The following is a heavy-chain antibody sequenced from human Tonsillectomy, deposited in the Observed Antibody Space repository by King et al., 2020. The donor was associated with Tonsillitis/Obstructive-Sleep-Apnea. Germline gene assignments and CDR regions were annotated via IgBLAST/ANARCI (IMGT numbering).Heavy chain of an antibody. CDR1: CGSISSGGYY. CDR2: IYYSGST. J-gene: IGHJ3*02. D-gene: IGHD2-2*02. V-gene: IGHV4-31*03. Sequence: VQLQESGPGLVKPSQTLSLTCTVSCGSISSGGYYWSWIRQHPGKGLEWIGYIYYSGSTYYNPSLQSRVTIPVDTSKNQFSLKLSSVTAADTAVYYCARAGYCSSTSCYTRFAFDIWGQGTMVTVSS. CDR3: ARAGYCSSTSCYTRFAFDI.